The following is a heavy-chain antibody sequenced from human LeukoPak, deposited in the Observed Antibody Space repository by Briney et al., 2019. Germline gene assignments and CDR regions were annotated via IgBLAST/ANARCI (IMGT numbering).Heavy chain of an antibody. V-gene: IGHV3-64D*09. CDR2: ISINGGST. CDR3: VNDGSGGYDHDY. J-gene: IGHJ4*02. CDR1: GFTFSSYE. D-gene: IGHD5-12*01. Sequence: GGPLRLSCSAPGFTFSSYEMYWVRQAPGKGLEYVSAISINGGSTYYADSVKGRFTISRDNSKNTLYLQMSSLRVEDTAVYYCVNDGSGGYDHDYWGQGTLVTVSS.